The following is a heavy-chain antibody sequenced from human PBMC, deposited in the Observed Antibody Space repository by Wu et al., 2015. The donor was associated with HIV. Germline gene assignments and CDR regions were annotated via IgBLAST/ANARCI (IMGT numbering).Heavy chain of an antibody. CDR2: ISASKGNT. CDR3: ARDRIFGINYYYYMDV. Sequence: QVQLVQSGAQVEKPGASVKVSCKTSGYIFNNYGVTWVRQAPGQGLEWVGWISASKGNTNYAQKVQGRVTMTTDTSTSTAYMELRSLRSDDTAVYYCARDRIFGINYYYYMDVWGGGDHCHRLL. V-gene: IGHV1-18*01. CDR1: GYIFNNYG. D-gene: IGHD3-10*01. J-gene: IGHJ6*03.